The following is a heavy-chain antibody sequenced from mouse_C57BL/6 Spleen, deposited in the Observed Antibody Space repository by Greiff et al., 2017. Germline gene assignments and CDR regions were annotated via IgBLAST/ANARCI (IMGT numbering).Heavy chain of an antibody. Sequence: EVQLVESGGGLVQPGASLKLSCESYEYEFTSHDMSWVRKTPEKRLEWVAAINSDGGSTYYPDTMERRISIYRDNTKKTLYLQRSRLRSEDTALYDCARQPIWGDMDYWSQGTSVTVSS. CDR1: EYEFTSHD. CDR3: ARQPIWGDMDY. V-gene: IGHV5-2*01. CDR2: INSDGGST. D-gene: IGHD4-1*01. J-gene: IGHJ4*01.